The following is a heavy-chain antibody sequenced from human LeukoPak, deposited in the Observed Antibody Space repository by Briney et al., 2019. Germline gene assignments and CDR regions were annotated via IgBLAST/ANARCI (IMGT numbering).Heavy chain of an antibody. CDR1: GFTFSSYS. Sequence: GGSLRLSCAAFGFTFSSYSMNWVRQAPGKGLEWVSSISSSSSYIYYADSVKGRFTISRDNAKNSLYLQMNSLRAEDTAVYYCARDSDSSGYYTYFDYWGQGTLVTVSS. CDR3: ARDSDSSGYYTYFDY. D-gene: IGHD3-22*01. CDR2: ISSSSSYI. V-gene: IGHV3-21*01. J-gene: IGHJ4*02.